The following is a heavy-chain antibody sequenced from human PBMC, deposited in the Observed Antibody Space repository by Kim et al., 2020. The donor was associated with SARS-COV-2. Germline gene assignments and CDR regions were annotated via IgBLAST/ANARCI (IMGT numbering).Heavy chain of an antibody. CDR2: ISAYNGDT. CDR3: ARDPGGQHLVRGDY. J-gene: IGHJ4*02. V-gene: IGHV1-18*04. CDR1: GYTFITSG. D-gene: IGHD6-13*01. Sequence: ASVKVSCKASGYTFITSGFSGVRQAPGQGLEWLGWISAYNGDTNYAQKLQDRVTMTTDTSTSTAYMELRSLRSDDTAVYYCARDPGGQHLVRGDYWGQGTLVIVSA.